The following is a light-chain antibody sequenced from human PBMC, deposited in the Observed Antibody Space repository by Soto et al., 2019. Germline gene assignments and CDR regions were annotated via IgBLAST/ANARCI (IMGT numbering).Light chain of an antibody. V-gene: IGKV3-15*01. CDR3: QQRSNWPLT. Sequence: EIVMTQSPATLSVSPGERATLSCRASQSVSSNLAWYQQKPGQAPRLLIYGASTRATGIPARFSGSGSGTEFTLTISSLEPEDFAVYYCQQRSNWPLTFGQGTRLENK. J-gene: IGKJ5*01. CDR2: GAS. CDR1: QSVSSN.